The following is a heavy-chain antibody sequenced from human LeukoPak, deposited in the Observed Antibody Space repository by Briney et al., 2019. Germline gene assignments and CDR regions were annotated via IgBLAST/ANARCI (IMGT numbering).Heavy chain of an antibody. J-gene: IGHJ4*02. Sequence: GGSLRLSCAASGFTFSSAWMHWVRQAPGTGLVWVSRITDDATTTYADAVRGRFTISRDNAKNILYLQMNSLRAEDTAVYYCVRDRVGPDYWGQGTLVTVSS. CDR1: GFTFSSAW. CDR3: VRDRVGPDY. V-gene: IGHV3-74*03. CDR2: ITDDATT. D-gene: IGHD1-26*01.